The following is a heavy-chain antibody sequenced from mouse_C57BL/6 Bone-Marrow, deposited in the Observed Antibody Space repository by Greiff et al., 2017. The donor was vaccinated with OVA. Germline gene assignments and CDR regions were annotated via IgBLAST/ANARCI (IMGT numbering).Heavy chain of an antibody. Sequence: EVHLVESGTVLARPGASVKMSCKTSGYTFTSYWMHWVKQRPGRGLEWIGAIYPGNSDTSYNQKFKGKAKLTAVTSASTAYMELSSLTNEDSAVYYCTRGGNYLYYYAMDYWGQGTSVTVSS. CDR1: GYTFTSYW. CDR2: IYPGNSDT. D-gene: IGHD2-1*01. CDR3: TRGGNYLYYYAMDY. J-gene: IGHJ4*01. V-gene: IGHV1-5*01.